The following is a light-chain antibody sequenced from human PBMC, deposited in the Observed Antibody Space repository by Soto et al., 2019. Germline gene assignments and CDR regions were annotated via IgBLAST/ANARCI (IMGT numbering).Light chain of an antibody. CDR2: KAS. V-gene: IGKV1-5*03. CDR1: QTITTS. J-gene: IGKJ1*01. CDR3: QQYDCYSLRT. Sequence: DIQMTQSPSTLSASVGDRVTITCRASQTITTSLAWYQQKPGKAPTLLIYKASSLESGVPSRFSGSGSGTEFTLTISSLQPDDFATYYCQQYDCYSLRTFGQGPRVEI.